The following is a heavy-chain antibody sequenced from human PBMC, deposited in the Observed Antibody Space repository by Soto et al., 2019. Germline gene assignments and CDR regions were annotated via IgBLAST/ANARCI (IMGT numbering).Heavy chain of an antibody. Sequence: ASVKGSCTASGYTFTSYTMHWVRQAPGQRLEWMGWINAGNGNTKYSQKFQGRVTITRDTSASTAYMELSSLRSEDTAVYYCARDVAAAAPWGQGTLVTSPQ. V-gene: IGHV1-3*01. J-gene: IGHJ5*02. CDR1: GYTFTSYT. CDR2: INAGNGNT. CDR3: ARDVAAAAP. D-gene: IGHD6-25*01.